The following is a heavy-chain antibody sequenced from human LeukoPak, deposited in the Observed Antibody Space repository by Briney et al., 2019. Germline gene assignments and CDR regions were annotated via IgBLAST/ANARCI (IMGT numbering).Heavy chain of an antibody. V-gene: IGHV3-23*01. D-gene: IGHD6-19*01. CDR2: TSGSGGRT. J-gene: IGHJ4*02. CDR1: GFTFSNYA. CDR3: AKDNAVAGTDY. Sequence: GGSLRLSCAASGFTFSNYAMTWVRQAPGKGLEWVSGTSGSGGRTNYADSVKGRFTISRDNSKNTLYLQMNSLRVEDTAVYYCAKDNAVAGTDYWGQGTLVTVSS.